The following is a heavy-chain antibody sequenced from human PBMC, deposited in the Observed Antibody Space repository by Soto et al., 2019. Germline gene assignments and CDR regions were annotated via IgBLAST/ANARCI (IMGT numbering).Heavy chain of an antibody. J-gene: IGHJ3*02. CDR1: GGSISSYY. D-gene: IGHD3-16*01. CDR2: IYYSGST. CDR3: ARWGGGLSDAFDM. Sequence: SETLSLTCTVSGGSISSYYWSWIRQPPGKGLEWIGYIYYSGSTNYNPSLKSRVTISVDTSKNQFSLKLSSVTAADTAVYYCARWGGGLSDAFDMWGQGTMVTV. V-gene: IGHV4-59*01.